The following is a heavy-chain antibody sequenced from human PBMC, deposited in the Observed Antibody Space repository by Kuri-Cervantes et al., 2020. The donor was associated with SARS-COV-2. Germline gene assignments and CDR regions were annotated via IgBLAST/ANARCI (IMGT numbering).Heavy chain of an antibody. D-gene: IGHD3-16*01. CDR3: ARGQALFYDYVWGSYARGGPSVDY. CDR1: GGSLSSGDYY. CDR2: INHSGST. J-gene: IGHJ4*02. Sequence: GSLRLSCTVSGGSLSSGDYYWTWIRQPPGKGLEWIGEINHSGSTNYNPSLKSRVTISVDTSKNQFSLKLSSVTAADTAVYYCARGQALFYDYVWGSYARGGPSVDYWGQGTLVTVSS. V-gene: IGHV4-34*01.